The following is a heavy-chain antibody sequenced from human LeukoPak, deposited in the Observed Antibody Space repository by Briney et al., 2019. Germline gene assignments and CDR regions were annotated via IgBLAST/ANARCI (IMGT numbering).Heavy chain of an antibody. J-gene: IGHJ5*02. V-gene: IGHV1-18*01. CDR1: GYTFTSYG. CDR3: ARDSRITIFGVVIGGNWFDP. CDR2: ISAYYGNT. Sequence: ASVKVSCKASGYTFTSYGISWVRQAPGQGLEWMGWISAYYGNTNYAQKLQGRVTMTTDTSTSTAYMELRSLRSDDTAVYYCARDSRITIFGVVIGGNWFDPWGQGTQVSVSS. D-gene: IGHD3-3*01.